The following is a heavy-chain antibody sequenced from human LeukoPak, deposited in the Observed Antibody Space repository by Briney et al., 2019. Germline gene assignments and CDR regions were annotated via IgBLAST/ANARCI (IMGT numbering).Heavy chain of an antibody. CDR1: GFTFSSYA. J-gene: IGHJ4*02. V-gene: IGHV3-23*01. CDR3: AKVVNIWKWELLRLYYFDY. D-gene: IGHD1-26*01. Sequence: GGSLRLSCAASGFTFSSYAMSWVRQAPGKGLEWVSAISGSGGSTYYADSVKGRFTISRDNSKNTLYLQMNSLRAEDTAVYYCAKVVNIWKWELLRLYYFDYWGQGTLVTVYS. CDR2: ISGSGGST.